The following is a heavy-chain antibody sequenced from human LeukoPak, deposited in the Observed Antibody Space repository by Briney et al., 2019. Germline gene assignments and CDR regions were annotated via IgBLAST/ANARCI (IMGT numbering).Heavy chain of an antibody. J-gene: IGHJ3*02. CDR2: ISNYNGNT. V-gene: IGHV1-18*01. CDR3: ARDASYGDSYDAFDI. CDR1: PYTFTSYG. Sequence: ASVKVTCKASPYTFTSYGISWVRQAPGQGLEWMGWISNYNGNTNYAQKLQGRVTMTTDTSTSTAYMELRSLRSDDTAVYYCARDASYGDSYDAFDIWGQGTMVTVSS. D-gene: IGHD4-17*01.